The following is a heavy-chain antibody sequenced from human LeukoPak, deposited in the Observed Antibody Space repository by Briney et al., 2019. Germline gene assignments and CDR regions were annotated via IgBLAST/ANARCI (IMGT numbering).Heavy chain of an antibody. CDR1: GFTFNTYG. J-gene: IGHJ5*02. V-gene: IGHV3-23*01. CDR2: ISASGTST. Sequence: GGSLRLSCEVSGFTFNTYGMSWVRQGPGKGLEWVSAISASGTSTYNADSVKGRFTISRDNSKNTLYLQMNSLRAEDTAVYYCARGGGNYGKRSYGYNWFDPWGQGTLVTVSS. D-gene: IGHD4-17*01. CDR3: ARGGGNYGKRSYGYNWFDP.